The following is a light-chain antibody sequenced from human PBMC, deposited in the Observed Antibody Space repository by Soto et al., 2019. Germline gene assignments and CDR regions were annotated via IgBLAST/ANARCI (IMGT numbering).Light chain of an antibody. CDR1: SNDVGGYNY. Sequence: QSVLTQAASVSGSPGQSITISCTGTSNDVGGYNYVSWYQQHPGKAPKLMIYDVSNRPSGVSNRFSGSKSGNTASLTISGLQAEDEADYYCSSYTRSTPYVFGTGTKVTVL. CDR2: DVS. J-gene: IGLJ1*01. V-gene: IGLV2-14*01. CDR3: SSYTRSTPYV.